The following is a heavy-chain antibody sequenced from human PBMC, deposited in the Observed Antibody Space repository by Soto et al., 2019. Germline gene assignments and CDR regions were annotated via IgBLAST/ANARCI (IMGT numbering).Heavy chain of an antibody. CDR1: GFTFSSYW. Sequence: GGSLRLSCAASGFTFSSYWMHWVRQAPGKGLVWVSRINSDGSTTRYADSVKGRFTISRDNAKNTLYLQMNSLRAEDTAVYYCARDSLSCIYGVCYGFYYFDFWGQGALVTVSS. V-gene: IGHV3-74*01. CDR2: INSDGSTT. CDR3: ARDSLSCIYGVCYGFYYFDF. D-gene: IGHD2-8*01. J-gene: IGHJ4*02.